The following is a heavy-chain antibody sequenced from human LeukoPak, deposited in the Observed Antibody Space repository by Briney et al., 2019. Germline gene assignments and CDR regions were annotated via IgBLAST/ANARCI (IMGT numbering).Heavy chain of an antibody. CDR3: ARVDTMIVVVITNYYYGMDV. CDR1: GYTLTSYG. J-gene: IGHJ6*02. D-gene: IGHD3-22*01. Sequence: ASVKVSCKASGYTLTSYGISWVRQAPGQGLEWMGWISAYNGNTNYAQKLQGRVTMTTDTSTSTAYMELRSLRSDDTAVYYCARVDTMIVVVITNYYYGMDVWGQGTTVTVSS. CDR2: ISAYNGNT. V-gene: IGHV1-18*01.